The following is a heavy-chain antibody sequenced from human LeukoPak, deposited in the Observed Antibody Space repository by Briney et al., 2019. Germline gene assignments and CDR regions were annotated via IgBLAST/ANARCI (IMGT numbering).Heavy chain of an antibody. Sequence: GGSLRLSCAASGFTFSSYAMHWVRQAPGKGLEWVAVISYDGSNKYYADSVKGRFTISRDNSKNTLYVQMNSLTAEDTAVYYCAKSREGSSWHYDYWGQGTLATVSS. CDR2: ISYDGSNK. D-gene: IGHD6-13*01. J-gene: IGHJ4*02. CDR3: AKSREGSSWHYDY. CDR1: GFTFSSYA. V-gene: IGHV3-30-3*02.